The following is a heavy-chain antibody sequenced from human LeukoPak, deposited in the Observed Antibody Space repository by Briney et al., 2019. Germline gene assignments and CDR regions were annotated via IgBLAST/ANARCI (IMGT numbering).Heavy chain of an antibody. CDR2: IRYDGSNK. CDR3: ANRRVAAKGGYFDY. V-gene: IGHV3-30*02. J-gene: IGHJ4*02. CDR1: GFTFSSYG. D-gene: IGHD6-19*01. Sequence: GGSLRLSCAASGFTFSSYGMHWVRQAPGKGLEWVAFIRYDGSNKYYADSVKGRFTISRDNSKNTLYLQMNSLRAEDTAVYYCANRRVAAKGGYFDYWGQGTLVTVSS.